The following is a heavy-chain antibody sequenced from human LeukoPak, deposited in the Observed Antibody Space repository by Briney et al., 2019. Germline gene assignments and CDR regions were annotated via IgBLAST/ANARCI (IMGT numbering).Heavy chain of an antibody. CDR3: ARHGDIVATITLSSPNDAFDI. Sequence: PSQTLSLTCAVSGGSISSGGYSWSWIRQPPWKGLEWIGYIYDRGSTYYNPSLKSRVTISLDRSKNQFSLKLSSVTAADTAVYYCARHGDIVATITLSSPNDAFDIWGQGTMVTVSS. J-gene: IGHJ3*02. CDR1: GGSISSGGYS. V-gene: IGHV4-30-2*01. D-gene: IGHD5-12*01. CDR2: IYDRGST.